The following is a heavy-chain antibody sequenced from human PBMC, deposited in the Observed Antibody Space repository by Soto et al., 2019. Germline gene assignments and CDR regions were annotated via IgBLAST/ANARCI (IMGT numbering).Heavy chain of an antibody. CDR3: SASAPPATICYYAMEV. CDR1: RGSASSGSFY. V-gene: IGHV4-61*01. Sequence: PSETRSLTCSGARGSASSGSFYWSWIRRPPGKGLEWIGYFYDSGSTNYNPSLRSRVTRSVGPSQSQFSLKQRSVPAADTAVYYSSASAPPATICYYAMEVWGQVTTVT. J-gene: IGHJ6*02. CDR2: FYDSGST. D-gene: IGHD5-12*01.